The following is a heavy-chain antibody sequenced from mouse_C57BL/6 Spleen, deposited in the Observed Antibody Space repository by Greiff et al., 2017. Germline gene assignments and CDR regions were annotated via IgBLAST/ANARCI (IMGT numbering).Heavy chain of an antibody. CDR2: IRLKSDNYAT. CDR1: GFTFSNYW. Sequence: EVKLMESGGGLVQPGGSMKLSCVASGFTFSNYWMNWVRQSPEKGLEWVAQIRLKSDNYATDYAESVKGRFTISRDDSKSSVYLQMNNLRAEDTGIYYCTYCYGSSPFDYWGQGTTLTVSS. V-gene: IGHV6-3*01. CDR3: TYCYGSSPFDY. D-gene: IGHD1-1*01. J-gene: IGHJ2*01.